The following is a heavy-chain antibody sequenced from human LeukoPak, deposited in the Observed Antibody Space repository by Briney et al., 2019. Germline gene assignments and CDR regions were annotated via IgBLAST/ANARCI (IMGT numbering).Heavy chain of an antibody. D-gene: IGHD3-10*01. CDR1: GGSFSGYY. Sequence: PSETLSLTCAVYGGSFSGYYWSWIRQPPGKGLEWIGEINHSGSTNYNPSLKSRVTISVDTSKNQFSLKLSSVTAADTAVYYCARGDYYGPGSLYYYYGMDVWGQGTTVTVSS. CDR2: INHSGST. CDR3: ARGDYYGPGSLYYYYGMDV. V-gene: IGHV4-34*01. J-gene: IGHJ6*02.